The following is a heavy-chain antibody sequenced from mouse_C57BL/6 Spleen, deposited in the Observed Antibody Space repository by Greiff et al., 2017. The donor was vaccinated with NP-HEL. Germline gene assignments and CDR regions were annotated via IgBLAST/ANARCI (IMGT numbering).Heavy chain of an antibody. CDR1: GYTFTSYW. CDR2: LDPSASYP. J-gene: IGHJ2*01. CDR3: ARRGPDD. Sequence: QVQLQQPGAELVKPGASVKLSCKASGYTFTSYWMQWVKQRPGQGLEWIGELDPSASYPNYNQKFKGKATVTVDTSSSPAYMELSRLASDDAWVYYGARRGPDDWGQGTTLTVSS. V-gene: IGHV1-50*01.